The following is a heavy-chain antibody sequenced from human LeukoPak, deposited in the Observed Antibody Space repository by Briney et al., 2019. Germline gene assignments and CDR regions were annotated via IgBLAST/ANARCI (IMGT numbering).Heavy chain of an antibody. V-gene: IGHV4-59*12. D-gene: IGHD2-8*01. CDR3: SRENGAFSPFGY. CDR1: GGSTSSYY. CDR2: ISLSGLT. J-gene: IGHJ4*02. Sequence: SETLSLTCTVSGGSTSSYYWSWIRQPPGQGLEWIGEISLSGLTNYNPSLKSRVTMALDKSKNHLSLNLTSVTAADTAVYYCSRENGAFSPFGYWGQGTLVTVPS.